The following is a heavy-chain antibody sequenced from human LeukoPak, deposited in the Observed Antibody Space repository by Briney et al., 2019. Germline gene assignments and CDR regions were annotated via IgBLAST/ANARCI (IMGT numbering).Heavy chain of an antibody. CDR3: ARHQYSSGWYDASDI. J-gene: IGHJ3*02. CDR1: GFTFSSYA. V-gene: IGHV3-30*04. Sequence: GGSLRLSCVASGFTFSSYAMHWVCQAPGKGLEWVAVISSDGSNKYYADSVKGRFTISRDNSKNTLYLQMNSLRAEDTAVYYCARHQYSSGWYDASDIWGQGTMVTVSS. D-gene: IGHD6-19*01. CDR2: ISSDGSNK.